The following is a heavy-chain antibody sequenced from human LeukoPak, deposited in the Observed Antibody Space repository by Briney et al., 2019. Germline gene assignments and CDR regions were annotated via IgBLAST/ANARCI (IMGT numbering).Heavy chain of an antibody. CDR2: IYYSGST. CDR1: GGSISSHY. D-gene: IGHD3-9*01. J-gene: IGHJ3*02. Sequence: PSETLSLTCTVSGGSISSHYWSWIRQPPGKGLEWIGYIYYSGSTNYNPSLKSRVTISVDTSKNQFSLKLSSVTAADTAVYYCARARDYDILTGYYNGAFDIWGQGTMVTVSS. CDR3: ARARDYDILTGYYNGAFDI. V-gene: IGHV4-59*11.